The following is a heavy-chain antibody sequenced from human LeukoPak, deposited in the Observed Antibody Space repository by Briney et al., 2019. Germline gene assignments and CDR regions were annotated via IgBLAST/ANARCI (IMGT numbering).Heavy chain of an antibody. CDR1: GGSFSGYY. D-gene: IGHD3-22*01. J-gene: IGHJ4*02. CDR3: ARGLFYYDSSGYYGY. Sequence: SETLSLTCAVYGGSFSGYYWSWIRQPPGKGLEWIGEINHSGSTNYNPSLKSRVTISVDTSKNQFSLKLSSVTAADTAVYYCARGLFYYDSSGYYGYWGQGTLVTVSA. CDR2: INHSGST. V-gene: IGHV4-34*01.